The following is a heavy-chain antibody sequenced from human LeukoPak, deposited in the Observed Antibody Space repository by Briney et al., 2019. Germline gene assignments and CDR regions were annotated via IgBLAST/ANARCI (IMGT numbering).Heavy chain of an antibody. D-gene: IGHD6-13*01. CDR3: ARQRKIEAAGTRFDY. J-gene: IGHJ4*02. CDR2: INHSGST. CDR1: GGSFSGYY. V-gene: IGHV4-34*01. Sequence: PSETLSLTSAVYGGSFSGYYWSWIRQPPGKGLEWIGEINHSGSTNYNPSLKSRVTISVDTSKNQFSLKLSSVTAADTAVYYCARQRKIEAAGTRFDYWGQGTLVTVSS.